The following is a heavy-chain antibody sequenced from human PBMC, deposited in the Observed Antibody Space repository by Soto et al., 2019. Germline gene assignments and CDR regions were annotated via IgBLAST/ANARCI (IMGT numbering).Heavy chain of an antibody. CDR3: ARDTPPADY. J-gene: IGHJ4*02. V-gene: IGHV1-18*01. CDR2: ISAYNGNT. Sequence: RQSPGQGLEWMGWISAYNGNTNYAQKLQGRVTMTTDTSTSTAYMELRSLRSDDTAVYYCARDTPPADYWGQGTLVTVYS.